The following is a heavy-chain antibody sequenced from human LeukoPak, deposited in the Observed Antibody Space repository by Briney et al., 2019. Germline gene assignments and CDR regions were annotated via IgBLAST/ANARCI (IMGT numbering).Heavy chain of an antibody. D-gene: IGHD6-13*01. CDR1: GYTFTGYY. J-gene: IGHJ5*02. CDR3: AKVPPSITAAGNWLDP. Sequence: GASVKVSCKASGYTFTGYYIHWVRQAPGQGLEWMGRINLNTGGTNYAQKFQGGVTMTRDTSITTAYMELSRLTSDDTAIYYCAKVPPSITAAGNWLDPWGQGALVTVSS. V-gene: IGHV1-2*06. CDR2: INLNTGGT.